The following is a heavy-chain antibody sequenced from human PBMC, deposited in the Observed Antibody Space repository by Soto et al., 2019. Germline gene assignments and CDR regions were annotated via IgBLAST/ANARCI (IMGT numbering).Heavy chain of an antibody. V-gene: IGHV3-23*01. Sequence: GGSLRLSCAASGFTFNSFAMSRVRQAPGKGLEWVSSISGSGGSTYYADSVRGRFTISRDNSKNTLYVQMNSLRVEDTAVYYCAKDAGSVCSGGSCYFQAPDYWGQGTLVTVSS. CDR1: GFTFNSFA. CDR3: AKDAGSVCSGGSCYFQAPDY. D-gene: IGHD2-15*01. J-gene: IGHJ4*02. CDR2: ISGSGGST.